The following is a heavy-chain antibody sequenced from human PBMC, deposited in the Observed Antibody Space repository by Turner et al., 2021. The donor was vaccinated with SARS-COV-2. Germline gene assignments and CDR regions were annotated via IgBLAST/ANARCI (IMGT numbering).Heavy chain of an antibody. CDR2: IYSGGST. D-gene: IGHD3-3*01. J-gene: IGHJ6*02. Sequence: EVQPVESGGGLIQPGGSLRLSCAASGFTVSSKYLTWVRQGPGKGWEWVSVIYSGGSTYYADSVKGRFTISRDNTKNTLYLQMNSLRAEDTAEYYCAGDLMEVVGRDVWGQGTTVTVSS. V-gene: IGHV3-53*01. CDR1: GFTVSSKY. CDR3: AGDLMEVVGRDV.